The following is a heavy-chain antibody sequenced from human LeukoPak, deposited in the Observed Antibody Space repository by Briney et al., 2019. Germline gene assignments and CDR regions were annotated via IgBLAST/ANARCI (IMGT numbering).Heavy chain of an antibody. D-gene: IGHD1-26*01. CDR3: AKVGSGGSYYSRVDY. CDR1: GVTFSSYG. CDR2: IRYDGSNK. V-gene: IGHV3-30*02. Sequence: GGSLTLSCAASGVTFSSYGMHWVRQAPGKGLEWVAFIRYDGSNKYYADSVKGRFTISRATTKNTLHLQITGTTADDTAVYYGAKVGSGGSYYSRVDYWGQGALVTVCS. J-gene: IGHJ4*02.